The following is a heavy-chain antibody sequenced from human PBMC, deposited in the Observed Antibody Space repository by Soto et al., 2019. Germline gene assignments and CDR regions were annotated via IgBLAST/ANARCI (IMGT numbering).Heavy chain of an antibody. D-gene: IGHD5-12*01. V-gene: IGHV3-21*01. CDR2: ISSSSSYI. Sequence: GGSLRLSCAASGFTFSSYSMNWVRQAPGKGLEWVSSISSSSSYIYYADSVKGRFTISRDNAKNSLYLQMNSLRAEDTAVYYCARVSGYSGCVHYYYYMYVWGKGTTVTVS. CDR3: ARVSGYSGCVHYYYYMYV. CDR1: GFTFSSYS. J-gene: IGHJ6*03.